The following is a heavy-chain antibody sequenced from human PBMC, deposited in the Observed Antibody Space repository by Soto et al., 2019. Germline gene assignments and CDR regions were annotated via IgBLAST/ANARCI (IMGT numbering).Heavy chain of an antibody. V-gene: IGHV4-34*01. J-gene: IGHJ6*02. CDR1: GGSFSGYY. CDR3: ARGGGDSYGRWYYYGMDV. D-gene: IGHD5-18*01. CDR2: INHSGST. Sequence: QVQLQQWGAGLLKPSETLSLTCAVYGGSFSGYYWSWIRQPPGKGLEWIGEINHSGSTNYNPSLKSRVTISVDTSKNQFSLKLSSVTAADTAVYYCARGGGDSYGRWYYYGMDVWGQGTTVTVSS.